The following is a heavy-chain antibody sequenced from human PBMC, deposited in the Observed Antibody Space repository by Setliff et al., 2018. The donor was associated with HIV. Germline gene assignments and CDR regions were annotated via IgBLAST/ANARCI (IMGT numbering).Heavy chain of an antibody. CDR2: IYANGYA. J-gene: IGHJ4*02. D-gene: IGHD3-10*01. Sequence: SETLSLTCSVSGDSVSNYYWSWIRQPAGKGLEYIGRIYANGYANYNPSLKSRVTMSVDTSKNQFSLNLTSVTAADTATYYCARILISYGSGTHKYFDYWGQGTVVTVSS. CDR3: ARILISYGSGTHKYFDY. CDR1: GDSVSNYY. V-gene: IGHV4-4*07.